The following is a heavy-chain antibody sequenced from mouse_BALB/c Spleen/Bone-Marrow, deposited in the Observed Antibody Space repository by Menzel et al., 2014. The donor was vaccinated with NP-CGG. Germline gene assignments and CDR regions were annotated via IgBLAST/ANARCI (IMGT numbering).Heavy chain of an antibody. CDR3: ARDMGGLLFDS. CDR1: GFTFTDYY. J-gene: IGHJ2*01. D-gene: IGHD1-1*01. CDR2: IRNKAYGYTT. V-gene: IGHV7-3*02. Sequence: EVKLVESGGGLVQPGGSLRLSCATSGFTFTDYYMNWVRQPPGKALEWLAFIRNKAYGYTTEYSASVKGRFTISRDNSQNILYLLMNTLRAEDSATYYCARDMGGLLFDSWGQGTTLSVSS.